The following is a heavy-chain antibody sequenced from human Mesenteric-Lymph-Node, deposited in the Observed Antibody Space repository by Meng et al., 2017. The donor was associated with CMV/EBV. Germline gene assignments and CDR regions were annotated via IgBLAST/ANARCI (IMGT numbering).Heavy chain of an antibody. CDR2: IHHDGTKK. D-gene: IGHD1-26*01. J-gene: IGHJ3*02. V-gene: IGHV3-30*02. Sequence: GESLKISCAASGFTFSAYGMHWVRQAPGKGLEWVAFIHHDGTKKYYADSVKGRFTISRDNSENTLYLQMDSLRVEDTAVYYCARGGGKNSGSYYDAFDIWGQGTMVTVSS. CDR1: GFTFSAYG. CDR3: ARGGGKNSGSYYDAFDI.